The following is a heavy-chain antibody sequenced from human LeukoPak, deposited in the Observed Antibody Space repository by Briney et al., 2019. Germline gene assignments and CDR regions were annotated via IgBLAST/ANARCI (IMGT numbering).Heavy chain of an antibody. D-gene: IGHD3-16*01. V-gene: IGHV3-53*01. J-gene: IGHJ5*02. Sequence: GGSLRLSCAASGFTVSSNYMSWVRQAPGKGLEWVSVIYSGGSTYYAGSVKGRFTISRDNSKNTLYLQMNSLRAEDTAVYYCAARVLMPGGFPWGQGTLVTVSS. CDR2: IYSGGST. CDR3: AARVLMPGGFP. CDR1: GFTVSSNY.